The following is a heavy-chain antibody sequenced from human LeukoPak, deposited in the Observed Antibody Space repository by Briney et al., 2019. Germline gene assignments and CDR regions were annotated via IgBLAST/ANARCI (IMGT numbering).Heavy chain of an antibody. J-gene: IGHJ4*02. D-gene: IGHD3-9*01. CDR1: GFTFSSYW. Sequence: GGSLRLSCAASGFTFSSYWMSWVRQAPGKGLEWVANIKQDGSEKYYVDSVKGRFTISRDNAKNSLYLQMNSLRAEDTAVYYCARGAGRYFDWWDYWGQGTLVTVSS. V-gene: IGHV3-7*04. CDR2: IKQDGSEK. CDR3: ARGAGRYFDWWDY.